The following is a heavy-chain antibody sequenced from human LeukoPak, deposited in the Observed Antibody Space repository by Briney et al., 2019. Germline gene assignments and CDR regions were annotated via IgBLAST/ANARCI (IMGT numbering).Heavy chain of an antibody. V-gene: IGHV7-4-1*02. CDR3: ASLSLGVGAIDGY. D-gene: IGHD1-26*01. CDR1: GYTFTGYY. Sequence: ASVKVSCKASGYTFTGYYMHWVRQAPGQGLEWMGWINTNTGNPTYAQGFTGRFVFSLDTSVSTAYLQISSLKAEDTAVYYCASLSLGVGAIDGYWGQGTLVTVSS. CDR2: INTNTGNP. J-gene: IGHJ4*02.